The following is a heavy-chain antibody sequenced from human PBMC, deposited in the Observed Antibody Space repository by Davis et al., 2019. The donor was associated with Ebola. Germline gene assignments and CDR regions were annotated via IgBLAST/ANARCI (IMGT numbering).Heavy chain of an antibody. CDR1: GFTFRPYW. V-gene: IGHV3-74*01. J-gene: IGHJ2*01. D-gene: IGHD1-1*01. CDR3: ARGSTLAAFWSFDL. Sequence: HTGGSLRLSCEASGFTFRPYWMHWVRQVPGKGPEWAARISGDGGGTSYADSVRGRFTISRDNDRNTVNLQMNSLRVDDTAMYYCARGSTLAAFWSFDLWGRGTFVTVSS. CDR2: ISGDGGGT.